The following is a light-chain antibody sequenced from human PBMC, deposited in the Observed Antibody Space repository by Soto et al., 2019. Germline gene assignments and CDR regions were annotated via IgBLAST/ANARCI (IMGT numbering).Light chain of an antibody. CDR3: QQRSNWPYT. V-gene: IGKV3-11*01. CDR2: DTS. Sequence: EIVLTQSPATLSLSPGERATLSCRASQSVSSYLAWYQQKPGQPPRLLIYDTSNRATGIPARLSGSGSGTDFTLTISSLEPEDVEVYYCQQRSNWPYTFGQGTKLEIK. CDR1: QSVSSY. J-gene: IGKJ2*01.